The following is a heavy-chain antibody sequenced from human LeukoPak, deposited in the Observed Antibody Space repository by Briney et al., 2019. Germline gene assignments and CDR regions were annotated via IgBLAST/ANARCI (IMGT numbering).Heavy chain of an antibody. CDR2: IYYSGST. CDR3: ALTQGSFRIDAFDI. D-gene: IGHD2-15*01. CDR1: GGSISSSSYY. Sequence: SETLSLTCTVSGGSISSSSYYWGWIRQPPGKGLEWIGSIYYSGSTYYNPSLKSRVTISVDTSKNQFSLKLSSVTAADTAVYSCALTQGSFRIDAFDIWGQGTMVTVSS. J-gene: IGHJ3*02. V-gene: IGHV4-39*01.